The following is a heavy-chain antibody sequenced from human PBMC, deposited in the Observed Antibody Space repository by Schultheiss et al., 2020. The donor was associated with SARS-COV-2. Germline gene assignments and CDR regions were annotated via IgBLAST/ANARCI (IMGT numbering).Heavy chain of an antibody. Sequence: GGSLRLSCVVSGFTFDKYGMHWVRQAPGKGLEWVAVIWYDGSNKYYADSVKGRFTISRDNSKNTLYLQMNSLRAEDTAVYYCARDQSSSWFNDHIYYYYGMDVWGQGTTVTVAS. J-gene: IGHJ6*02. CDR1: GFTFDKYG. CDR2: IWYDGSNK. CDR3: ARDQSSSWFNDHIYYYYGMDV. V-gene: IGHV3-30*19. D-gene: IGHD6-13*01.